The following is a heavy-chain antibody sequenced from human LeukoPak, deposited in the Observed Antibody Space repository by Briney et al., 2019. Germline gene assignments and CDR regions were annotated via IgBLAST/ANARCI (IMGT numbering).Heavy chain of an antibody. V-gene: IGHV4-4*07. D-gene: IGHD2-21*01. CDR3: ARDYSEDAYPYYFDY. J-gene: IGHJ4*02. CDR1: GGSISNYY. CDR2: IYSSGGA. Sequence: SETLSHTCTVSGGSISNYYWNWIRQPAGKGLEWIGRIYSSGGANYNPSLKSRVTLSLDTSKNQFSLKLSSVTAADTAVYYCARDYSEDAYPYYFDYWGQGTLVTVSS.